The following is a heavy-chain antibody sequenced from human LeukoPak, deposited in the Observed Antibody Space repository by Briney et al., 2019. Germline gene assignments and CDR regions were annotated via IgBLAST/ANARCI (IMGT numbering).Heavy chain of an antibody. D-gene: IGHD5-18*01. Sequence: GRSLRLSCAASGFTFSSYGMHWVRQAPGKGLEWVAVISYDGSDKYSADSVKGRFTISRDNSKNTLYLQMNSLRAEDTAVYYCAKNAHYQGYSYGGIDYWGQGTLVTVSS. V-gene: IGHV3-30*18. CDR1: GFTFSSYG. J-gene: IGHJ4*02. CDR3: AKNAHYQGYSYGGIDY. CDR2: ISYDGSDK.